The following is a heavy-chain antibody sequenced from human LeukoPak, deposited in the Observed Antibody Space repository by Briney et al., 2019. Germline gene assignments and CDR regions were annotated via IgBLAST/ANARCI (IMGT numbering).Heavy chain of an antibody. CDR1: GGSISSGGYY. CDR3: ARGGNDFWSGYYSNGYYYYMDV. J-gene: IGHJ6*03. D-gene: IGHD3-3*01. V-gene: IGHV4-31*03. CDR2: IYYSGST. Sequence: SQTLSLTCTVSGGSISSGGYYWSWIRQHPGKGLEWIGYIYYSGSTYYNPSLKSRVTISVDTSKNQFSLKLSSVTAADTAVYYCARGGNDFWSGYYSNGYYYYMDVWGKGTTVTVSS.